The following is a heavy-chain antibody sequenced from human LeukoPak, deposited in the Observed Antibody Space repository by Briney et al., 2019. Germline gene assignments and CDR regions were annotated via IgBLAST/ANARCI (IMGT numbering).Heavy chain of an antibody. CDR3: VREDTPATANY. V-gene: IGHV3-23*01. CDR1: GFNFANHA. Sequence: PGGSLRLSCAASGFNFANHAMSWVRQTAGKGLEWVSAISGGGDITYYADSVKGRFTTSRDNSKDTLFLQMHSLRPGDTAVYYCVREDTPATANYWGQGTLVTIPS. CDR2: ISGGGDIT. D-gene: IGHD2-21*02. J-gene: IGHJ4*02.